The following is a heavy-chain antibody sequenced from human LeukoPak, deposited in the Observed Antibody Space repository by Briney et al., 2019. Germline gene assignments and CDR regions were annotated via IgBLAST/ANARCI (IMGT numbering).Heavy chain of an antibody. J-gene: IGHJ4*02. CDR1: GYTLTELS. V-gene: IGHV1-24*01. CDR3: ATDWGYYDSSGSNMPSL. Sequence: GASVKVSCKVSGYTLTELSMPWVRQAPGKGLEWMGGFDPEVGETIYAQKFQGRVTMTEDTSTDTAYMELSSLRSEDTAVYYCATDWGYYDSSGSNMPSLWGQGTLVTVSS. D-gene: IGHD3-22*01. CDR2: FDPEVGET.